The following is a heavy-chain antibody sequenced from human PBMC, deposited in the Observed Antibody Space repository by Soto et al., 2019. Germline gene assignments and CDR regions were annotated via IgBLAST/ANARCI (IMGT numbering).Heavy chain of an antibody. CDR3: ASMMVVPTASYYYYYGRDV. CDR1: GYTFTSYG. CDR2: ISAYNGNT. J-gene: IGHJ6*02. D-gene: IGHD2-2*01. Sequence: QVQLVQSGAEVKKPGASVKVSCKASGYTFTSYGISWVRQAPGQGLEWMGWISAYNGNTNYEQKLQGRVTMTTDTSTSTTNMELRRLRSDDTAVYYCASMMVVPTASYYYYYGRDVWGQGTTVTVTS. V-gene: IGHV1-18*01.